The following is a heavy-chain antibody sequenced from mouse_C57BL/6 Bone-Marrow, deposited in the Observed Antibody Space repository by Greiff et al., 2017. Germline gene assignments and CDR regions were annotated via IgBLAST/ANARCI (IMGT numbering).Heavy chain of an antibody. V-gene: IGHV5-2*03. Sequence: EVKVEESGGGLVQPGESLKLSCESNEYEFPSHDMSWVRKTPEKRLELVAAINSDGGSTYYPDTMERRFIISRDNTKKTLYLQMSSLRSEDTALYYCARLSYDYEYFDVWGTGTTVTVSS. J-gene: IGHJ1*03. CDR2: INSDGGST. CDR3: ARLSYDYEYFDV. CDR1: EYEFPSHD. D-gene: IGHD2-4*01.